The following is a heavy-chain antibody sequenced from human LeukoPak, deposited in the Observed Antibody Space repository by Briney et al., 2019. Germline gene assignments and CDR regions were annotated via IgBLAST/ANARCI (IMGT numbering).Heavy chain of an antibody. J-gene: IGHJ6*04. CDR2: ISSSGSTI. Sequence: GGSLRLSCAASGFTFSSYGMNWVRQAPGKGLEWVSYISSSGSTIYYADSVKGRFTISRDNAKDSLYLQMNSLRAEDTAVYYCAELGITMVGGIWGKGTTVTISS. V-gene: IGHV3-48*04. D-gene: IGHD3-10*02. CDR3: AELGITMVGGI. CDR1: GFTFSSYG.